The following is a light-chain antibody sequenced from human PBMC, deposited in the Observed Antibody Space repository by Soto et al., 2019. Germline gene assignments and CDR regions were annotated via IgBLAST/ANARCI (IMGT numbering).Light chain of an antibody. CDR1: QSIDTY. CDR3: QQTYSIPWT. CDR2: LAS. V-gene: IGKV1-39*01. Sequence: DLQMTQSPSSLSASIGDRVTVTCRASQSIDTYLNWYQQKQGKAPKLLIFLASTLQSGVPLRFSGGGSGTHFTLTITSLQPEDFATYYCQQTYSIPWTFGQGTKVEI. J-gene: IGKJ1*01.